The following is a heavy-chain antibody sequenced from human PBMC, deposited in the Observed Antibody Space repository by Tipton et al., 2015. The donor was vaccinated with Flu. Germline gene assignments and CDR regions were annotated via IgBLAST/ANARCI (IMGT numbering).Heavy chain of an antibody. CDR3: AKGRGYSYHSDLDYFDA. J-gene: IGHJ4*02. Sequence: SLRLSCAASGFNFSDYAMSWVRQTPGKGLEWVSAISGAGTSPYYADSVKGRFTISKDNSKHTLYLQMSSVRADDTALYYCAKGRGYSYHSDLDYFDAWGQGTLVTVSS. V-gene: IGHV3-23*01. CDR1: GFNFSDYA. D-gene: IGHD5-18*01. CDR2: ISGAGTSP.